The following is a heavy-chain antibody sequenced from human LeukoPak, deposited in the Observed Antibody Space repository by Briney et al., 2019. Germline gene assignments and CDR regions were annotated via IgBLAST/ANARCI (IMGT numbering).Heavy chain of an antibody. Sequence: ASVKVSCKVSGYTLTELSMHWVRQAPGKGLEWMGGFDPEDGETIYAQKFQGRVTMTEDTSTDTAYMELSSLRSEDTAVYYCATDLYYDSSRIFDLWDRGTLVTVSS. V-gene: IGHV1-24*01. CDR3: ATDLYYDSSRIFDL. CDR2: FDPEDGET. J-gene: IGHJ2*01. CDR1: GYTLTELS. D-gene: IGHD3-22*01.